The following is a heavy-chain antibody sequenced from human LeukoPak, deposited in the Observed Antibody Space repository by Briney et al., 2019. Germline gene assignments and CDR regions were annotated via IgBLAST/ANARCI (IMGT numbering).Heavy chain of an antibody. CDR1: CGSISSSSYY. J-gene: IGHJ5*02. CDR2: IYYSGCT. CDR3: ARASSREAGFDP. D-gene: IGHD6-13*01. Sequence: SETLSLTCTVSCGSISSSSYYWGWIRQPPGKGLERSGSIYYSGCTSYNPSLKIRVTLSVYTSSNLFTMKLSSVTAADTTVYYCARASSREAGFDPWGQGTLVTVSS. V-gene: IGHV4-39*01.